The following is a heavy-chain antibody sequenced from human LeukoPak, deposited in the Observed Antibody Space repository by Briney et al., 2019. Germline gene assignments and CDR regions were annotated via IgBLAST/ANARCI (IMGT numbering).Heavy chain of an antibody. V-gene: IGHV4-31*03. J-gene: IGHJ3*02. CDR1: GGSISSGGFY. CDR2: IYYTGST. CDR3: ARDRGARLRGAPHDAFDI. Sequence: SQTLSLTCTVSGGSISSGGFYWSWIRQHPGKGLEWIGYIYYTGSTYYNPSLKSRVTISIDTSKNQFSLKLNSATAADTAVYYCARDRGARLRGAPHDAFDIWGQGTMVTVSS. D-gene: IGHD3-10*01.